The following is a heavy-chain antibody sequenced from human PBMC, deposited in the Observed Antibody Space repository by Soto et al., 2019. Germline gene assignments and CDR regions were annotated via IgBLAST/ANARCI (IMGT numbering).Heavy chain of an antibody. CDR3: ARDLFRGTLDY. CDR1: GFTFSSYG. J-gene: IGHJ4*02. Sequence: GGSLRLFCAASGFTFSSYGVHWVRQAPGKGLEWVAVIWYDGSNKYYADSVKGRFTISRDNSKNTLYLQMNSLRAEDTAVYYCARDLFRGTLDYWGRGTLVTVSS. D-gene: IGHD1-1*01. CDR2: IWYDGSNK. V-gene: IGHV3-33*01.